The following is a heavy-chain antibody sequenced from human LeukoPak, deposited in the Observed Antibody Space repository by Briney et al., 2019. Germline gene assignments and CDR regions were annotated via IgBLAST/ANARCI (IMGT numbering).Heavy chain of an antibody. CDR1: GYTFINYG. V-gene: IGHV1-18*01. CDR2: ISAYNGNT. D-gene: IGHD2-2*01. Sequence: ASVKVSCKASGYTFINYGITWVRQAPGQGLEWMGWISAYNGNTNYAQKFRGRVTMTTDTSTGTAFMEVRNLRSDDTAFYYCARESCIGTSCYPDFWGQGTLVTVSS. CDR3: ARESCIGTSCYPDF. J-gene: IGHJ4*02.